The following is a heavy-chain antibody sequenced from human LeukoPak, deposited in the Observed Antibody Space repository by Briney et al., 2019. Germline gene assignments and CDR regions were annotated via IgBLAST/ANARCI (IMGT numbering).Heavy chain of an antibody. CDR3: ATTYYFDSTFMDV. D-gene: IGHD3-22*01. J-gene: IGHJ6*02. Sequence: GESLKISCKGSGYTFASYWIGWVRQMPGKGLEWMGFIYPSDSNTRYSPSFQGQVTISADKSISTAFLQWSSLKASDTAMYYCATTYYFDSTFMDVRGQGTTVTVSS. V-gene: IGHV5-51*01. CDR1: GYTFASYW. CDR2: IYPSDSNT.